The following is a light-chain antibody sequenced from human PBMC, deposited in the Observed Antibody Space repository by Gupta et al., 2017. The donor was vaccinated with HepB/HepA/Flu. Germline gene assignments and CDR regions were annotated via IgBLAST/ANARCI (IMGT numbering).Light chain of an antibody. CDR1: QSLLHSNGYTY. J-gene: IGKJ3*01. CDR3: MQALQTPPFT. Sequence: IVLTQSPLSLPVTPGEPASISCRSSQSLLHSNGYTYLDWYLQKPGQSPQLLIYLGSNRASGVPERFSGSGSGTDFTLKISRVEAEDVGVYYCMQALQTPPFTFGRGTKVDIK. V-gene: IGKV2-28*01. CDR2: LGS.